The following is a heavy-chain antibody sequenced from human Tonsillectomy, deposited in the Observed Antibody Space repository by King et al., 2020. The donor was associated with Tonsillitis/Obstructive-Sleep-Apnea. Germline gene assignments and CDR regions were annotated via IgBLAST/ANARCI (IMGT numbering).Heavy chain of an antibody. D-gene: IGHD5-24*01. J-gene: IGHJ6*03. Sequence: VQLVESGGGVVQPGRSLRLSCAASGFTXSSYGMHWVRQAPGKGLEWVAVIWYDGSNKYYADSVKGRFTISRDNSKNTLYLQMNSLRAEDTAVYYCARDGRDGYNPRDYYYYYMDVWGKGTTVTVSS. V-gene: IGHV3-33*01. CDR2: IWYDGSNK. CDR3: ARDGRDGYNPRDYYYYYMDV. CDR1: GFTXSSYG.